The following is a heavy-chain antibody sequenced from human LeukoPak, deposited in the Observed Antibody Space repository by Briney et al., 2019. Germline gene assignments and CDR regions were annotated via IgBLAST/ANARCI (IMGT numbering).Heavy chain of an antibody. V-gene: IGHV3-30*18. D-gene: IGHD1-14*01. CDR3: ANDRNPIADYYFDI. Sequence: GGSLRLSCAASGFTFSTYAMHWVRQSPGRGLEWVAVISYDGRDKHHADSVKGRFTISRDNSKETLYLQMTSLRAEDTAVYYCANDRNPIADYYFDIWGRGTPVTVSS. CDR2: ISYDGRDK. CDR1: GFTFSTYA. J-gene: IGHJ4*02.